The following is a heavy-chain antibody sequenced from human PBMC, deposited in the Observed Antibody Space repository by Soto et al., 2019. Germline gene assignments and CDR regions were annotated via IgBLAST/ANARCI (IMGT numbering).Heavy chain of an antibody. D-gene: IGHD3-22*01. CDR1: GGSVSSGSYY. CDR3: ARGVPVESSGYYSTFDY. Sequence: PSETLSLTCTVSGGSVSSGSYYWSWIRQPPGKGLEWIGYIYYSGSTNYNPSLKSRVTISVDTSKNQFSLKLSSVTAADTAVYYCARGVPVESSGYYSTFDYWGQGTLVTVSS. J-gene: IGHJ4*02. CDR2: IYYSGST. V-gene: IGHV4-61*01.